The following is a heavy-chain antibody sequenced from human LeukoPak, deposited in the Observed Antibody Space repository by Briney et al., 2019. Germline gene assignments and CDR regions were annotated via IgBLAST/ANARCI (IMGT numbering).Heavy chain of an antibody. V-gene: IGHV4-30-2*01. J-gene: IGHJ5*02. Sequence: PSETLSLTCAVSGGSISSGGYSWSWIRQPPGKGLEWIGYIYHSGSTYYNPSLKSRVTISVDRSKNQFSLKLSSVTAADTAVYYCARAREPQDWFDPWGQGTLVTVSS. CDR2: IYHSGST. CDR3: ARAREPQDWFDP. CDR1: GGSISSGGYS. D-gene: IGHD1-26*01.